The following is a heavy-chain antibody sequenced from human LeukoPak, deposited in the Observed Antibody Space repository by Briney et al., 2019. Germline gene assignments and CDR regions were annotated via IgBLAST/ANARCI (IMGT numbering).Heavy chain of an antibody. Sequence: GGSLRLSCAASGVTFNAYTMKWVRQAPGQGLEWVSSIGDSGSHIFYADSVKGRFTTSRDNAKNSLYLQMNSLRAEDTAVYYCARARWYCTNGVCYRSWFDRWGQGTLVTVSS. D-gene: IGHD2-8*01. CDR1: GVTFNAYT. CDR3: ARARWYCTNGVCYRSWFDR. CDR2: IGDSGSHI. J-gene: IGHJ5*02. V-gene: IGHV3-21*01.